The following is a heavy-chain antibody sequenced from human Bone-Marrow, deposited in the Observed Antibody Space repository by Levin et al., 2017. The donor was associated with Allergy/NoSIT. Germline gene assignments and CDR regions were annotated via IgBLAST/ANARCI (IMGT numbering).Heavy chain of an antibody. J-gene: IGHJ4*02. Sequence: GGSLRLSCAASGFTLSGHWMHWVRQAPGKGLLWVSRINSDATSTAYAASVRGRFTISRDNAKNTLYLQRNNVRSEDTAVYYGGRENTAVVESSIIDRWGQGTPVTVSS. CDR3: GRENTAVVESSIIDR. V-gene: IGHV3-74*01. CDR1: GFTLSGHW. D-gene: IGHD5-18*01. CDR2: INSDATST.